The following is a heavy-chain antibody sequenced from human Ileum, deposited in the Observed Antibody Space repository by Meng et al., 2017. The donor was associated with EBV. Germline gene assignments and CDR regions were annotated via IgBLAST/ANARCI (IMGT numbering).Heavy chain of an antibody. CDR3: ARADKVRFDY. J-gene: IGHJ4*02. CDR1: GGSIGSTHC. CDR2: IYHSGST. Sequence: QAPLREPGPGLRKPPGTLALTCAVTGGSIGSTHCWTWVRQPPGKGLEWIGEIYHSGSTNYNPSLKSRVSISVDKSKNQFSLKLSSVTAADTAVYYCARADKVRFDYWGQGTLVTVSS. V-gene: IGHV4-4*03.